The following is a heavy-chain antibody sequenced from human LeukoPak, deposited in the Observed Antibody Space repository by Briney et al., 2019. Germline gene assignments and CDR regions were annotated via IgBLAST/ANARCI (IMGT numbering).Heavy chain of an antibody. CDR3: ARDLGIAVAGPQSEDGMDV. D-gene: IGHD6-19*01. V-gene: IGHV3-30*04. Sequence: GRSLRLSCAASGFTFSSYAMHWVRQAPGKGLEWVAVISYDGSNKYYADSVKGRFTISRDNSKNTLYLQMNSLRAEATAVYYCARDLGIAVAGPQSEDGMDVWGKGTTVTVSS. CDR2: ISYDGSNK. CDR1: GFTFSSYA. J-gene: IGHJ6*04.